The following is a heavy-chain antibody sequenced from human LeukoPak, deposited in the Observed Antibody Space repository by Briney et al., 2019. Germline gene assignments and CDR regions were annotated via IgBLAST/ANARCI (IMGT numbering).Heavy chain of an antibody. Sequence: SLRLSCAASGFTFGDYAMHWVRQAPGKGLEWVSGINWKSNDIGYADSVKGRFTISRDNAKNSLYLRMNSLRTEDTALYYCARDRAGYFYAMDVWGQGTSVTVSS. V-gene: IGHV3-9*01. CDR3: ARDRAGYFYAMDV. CDR2: INWKSNDI. J-gene: IGHJ6*02. D-gene: IGHD6-13*01. CDR1: GFTFGDYA.